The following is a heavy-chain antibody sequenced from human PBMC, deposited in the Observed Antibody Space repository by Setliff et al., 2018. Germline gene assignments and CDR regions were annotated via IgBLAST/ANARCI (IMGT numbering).Heavy chain of an antibody. V-gene: IGHV1-18*01. CDR1: GYTFTSYG. CDR3: ARHPPPPNYFDIGALDS. D-gene: IGHD3-22*01. CDR2: ISAYNGNT. Sequence: ASVKVSCKASGYTFTSYGISWVRQAPGQGLEWMGWISAYNGNTNYAQKLQGRVTMTTETSTSTVYMELRSLSSDDTAVYYCARHPPPPNYFDIGALDSWGQGTLVTVSS. J-gene: IGHJ4*02.